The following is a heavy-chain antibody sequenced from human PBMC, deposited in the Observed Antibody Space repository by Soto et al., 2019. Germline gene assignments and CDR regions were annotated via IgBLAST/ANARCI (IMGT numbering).Heavy chain of an antibody. J-gene: IGHJ3*02. CDR1: GFSLSTSGVG. D-gene: IGHD4-17*01. V-gene: IGHV2-5*01. CDR2: IYWYDDK. CDR3: AHSRVEGDYASYALDI. Sequence: QITLKESGPTLVKPTQTITLTCTFSGFSLSTSGVGVGCIRQPPGKALECLALIYWYDDKRYSPSLKSRLTFTKGTSKIPVVLTMPNMDPVDTATYYGAHSRVEGDYASYALDIWGQGTMVTVSS.